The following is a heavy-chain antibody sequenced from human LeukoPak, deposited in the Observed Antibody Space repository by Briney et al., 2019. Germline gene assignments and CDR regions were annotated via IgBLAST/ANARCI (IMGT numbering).Heavy chain of an antibody. CDR3: AKDGYDILTGYSFDY. CDR2: ISGSGGST. Sequence: PGGSLRLSCAASGFTFNSFVMSWVRQAPGKGLEWVSAISGSGGSTYYADSVKGRFTISRDNSKNTLYLQMNSLRAEDTAVYYCAKDGYDILTGYSFDYWGQGTLVTVSS. J-gene: IGHJ4*02. D-gene: IGHD3-9*01. V-gene: IGHV3-23*01. CDR1: GFTFNSFV.